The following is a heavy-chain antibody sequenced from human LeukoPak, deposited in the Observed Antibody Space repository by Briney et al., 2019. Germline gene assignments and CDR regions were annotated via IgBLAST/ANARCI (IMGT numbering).Heavy chain of an antibody. CDR3: ARERDDFWSGYYTYYYYYMDV. CDR1: GGSISSGDYY. D-gene: IGHD3-3*01. Sequence: PSQTLSLTCTVSGGSISSGDYYWSWIRQPPGKGLEWIGYIYYSGSTYYNPSLKSRVTISVDPSKNQFSLKLSSVTAADTAVYYCARERDDFWSGYYTYYYYYMDVWGKGTTVTVSS. CDR2: IYYSGST. V-gene: IGHV4-30-4*08. J-gene: IGHJ6*03.